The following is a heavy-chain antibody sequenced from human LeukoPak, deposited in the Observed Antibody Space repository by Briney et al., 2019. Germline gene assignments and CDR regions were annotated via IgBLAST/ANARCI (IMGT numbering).Heavy chain of an antibody. J-gene: IGHJ5*02. CDR1: GGSISSSSYY. CDR2: TYYSGST. CDR3: ARGVAAAGSWFDP. D-gene: IGHD6-13*01. Sequence: SETLSLTCTVSGGSISSSSYYWGWIRQPPGKGLEWIGSTYYSGSTNYNPSLKSRVTISVDTSKNQFSLKLSSVTAADTAVYYCARGVAAAGSWFDPWGPGTLVTVSS. V-gene: IGHV4-39*07.